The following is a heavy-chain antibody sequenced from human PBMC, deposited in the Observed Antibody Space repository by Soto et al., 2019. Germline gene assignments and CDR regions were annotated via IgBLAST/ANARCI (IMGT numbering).Heavy chain of an antibody. J-gene: IGHJ5*02. CDR1: GFTVRSNY. CDR3: ARGYGAGSYFSDH. V-gene: IGHV3-53*01. Sequence: QLAESGGGLILPGGSLRLSCAASGFTVRSNYMSWVRQAPGKGLEWVSVLYSDGNTLYADSVKGRFTISRDNSKNTLYLEMDSLRVEDTAVYYCARGYGAGSYFSDHWGQGTLVTVSS. D-gene: IGHD3-10*01. CDR2: LYSDGNT.